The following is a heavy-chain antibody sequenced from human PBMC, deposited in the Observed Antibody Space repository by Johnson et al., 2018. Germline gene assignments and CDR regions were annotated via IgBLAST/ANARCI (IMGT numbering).Heavy chain of an antibody. Sequence: VQLLESGGGVVQPERSLRLSCAASGFTFSSYAMHWVRQAPGKGLEWVAVISYDGSNKYYADSVKGRFTISRDISKNTLYLQMNSLRVEDTAVYYCAKGEQWLDAGVQHWGQGTLVTVSS. CDR3: AKGEQWLDAGVQH. J-gene: IGHJ1*01. D-gene: IGHD6-19*01. V-gene: IGHV3-30*18. CDR2: ISYDGSNK. CDR1: GFTFSSYA.